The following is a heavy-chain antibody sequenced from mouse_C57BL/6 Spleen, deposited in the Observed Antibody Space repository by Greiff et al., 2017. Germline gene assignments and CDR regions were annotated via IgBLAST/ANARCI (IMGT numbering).Heavy chain of an antibody. J-gene: IGHJ2*01. CDR2: IWSGGST. Sequence: QVQLQQSGPGLVQPSQSLSITCTVSGFSLTSYGVHWVRQSPGKGLEWLGVIWSGGSTDYNAAFISRLSISKDNSKSQVFFKMNSLQADDTAIYYCARTVSNYRYYFDYWGQGTTLTVSS. CDR1: GFSLTSYG. V-gene: IGHV2-2*01. CDR3: ARTVSNYRYYFDY. D-gene: IGHD2-5*01.